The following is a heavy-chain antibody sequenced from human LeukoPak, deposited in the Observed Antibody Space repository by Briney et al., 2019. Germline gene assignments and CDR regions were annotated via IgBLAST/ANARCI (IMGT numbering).Heavy chain of an antibody. D-gene: IGHD3-22*01. J-gene: IGHJ4*02. CDR3: AKGIYDSSGYYYDY. V-gene: IGHV3-33*06. Sequence: GGSLRLSCAASGFTFSSYGMHWVRQAPGRGLEWVAVIWYDGSNKHYADSVKGRFTISRDNSKNTLYLQMNSLRAEDTAVYYCAKGIYDSSGYYYDYWGQGTLVTVSS. CDR1: GFTFSSYG. CDR2: IWYDGSNK.